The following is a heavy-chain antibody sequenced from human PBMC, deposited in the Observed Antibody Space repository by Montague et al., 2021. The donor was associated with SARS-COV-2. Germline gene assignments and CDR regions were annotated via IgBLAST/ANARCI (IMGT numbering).Heavy chain of an antibody. V-gene: IGHV4-59*02. Sequence: SETLSLTCTVSGGSVGGYFWSWIRQPPGKGLEWIGFNFDRGRSNYNPSLRSRVAISIDTANNRLSLNLGSVTAADTAVYYCAREYRLQYLEWTGTGYDYYGMDIWGQGTTVTVSS. CDR1: GGSVGGYF. CDR3: AREYRLQYLEWTGTGYDYYGMDI. J-gene: IGHJ6*02. CDR2: NFDRGRS. D-gene: IGHD3-3*01.